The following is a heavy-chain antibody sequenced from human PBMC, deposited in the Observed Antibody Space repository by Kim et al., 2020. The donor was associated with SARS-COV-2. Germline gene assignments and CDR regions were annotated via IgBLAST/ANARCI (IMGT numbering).Heavy chain of an antibody. D-gene: IGHD3-10*01. CDR2: IYTSGST. Sequence: SETLSLTCTVSGGSISSYYWSWIRQPAGKGLEWIGRIYTSGSTNYNPSLKSRVTMSVDTSKNQFSLKLSSVTAADTAVYYCARDYYGSGSYYYYYGMDVWGQGTTVTVSS. J-gene: IGHJ6*02. CDR1: GGSISSYY. CDR3: ARDYYGSGSYYYYYGMDV. V-gene: IGHV4-4*07.